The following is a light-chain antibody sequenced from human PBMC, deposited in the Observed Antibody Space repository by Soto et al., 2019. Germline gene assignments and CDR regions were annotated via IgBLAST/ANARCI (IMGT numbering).Light chain of an antibody. CDR3: SSYTSSSTVV. CDR1: SSDVGRYNY. V-gene: IGLV2-14*03. Sequence: QSALTQPASVSGSPGQSITISCTGTSSDVGRYNYVSWYQQHPGKAPKLMIYDVSIRPSGVSDRFSGSKSGNTASLTISGLQAEDEADYYCSSYTSSSTVVFGVGTKLTVL. J-gene: IGLJ3*02. CDR2: DVS.